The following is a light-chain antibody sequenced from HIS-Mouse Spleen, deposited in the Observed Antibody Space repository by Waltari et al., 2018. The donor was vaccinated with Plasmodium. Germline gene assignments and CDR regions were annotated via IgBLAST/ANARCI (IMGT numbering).Light chain of an antibody. CDR1: QDISNY. J-gene: IGKJ2*01. CDR3: QQYDNLPYT. Sequence: DIQMTQSPSSLSASVGDRVTITCQASQDISNYLHWYQQKPGKAPKLLIYDASNLETGVPSRFSGSGSGTDFTFTISSLQPEDIAIYYCQQYDNLPYTFGQGTKLEIK. CDR2: DAS. V-gene: IGKV1-33*01.